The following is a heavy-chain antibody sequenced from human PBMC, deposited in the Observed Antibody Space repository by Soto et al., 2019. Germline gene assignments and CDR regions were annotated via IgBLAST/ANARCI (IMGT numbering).Heavy chain of an antibody. Sequence: GGSLRLSCAASGFTFSSYGMHWVRQAPGKGLEWVAVIWYDGSNKYYADSVKGRFTISRDNSKNTLYLQMNSLRAEDTAVYYCARDMYCSSTSCYEDFVDYWGQGTLVTVSS. V-gene: IGHV3-33*01. J-gene: IGHJ4*02. CDR3: ARDMYCSSTSCYEDFVDY. CDR1: GFTFSSYG. CDR2: IWYDGSNK. D-gene: IGHD2-2*01.